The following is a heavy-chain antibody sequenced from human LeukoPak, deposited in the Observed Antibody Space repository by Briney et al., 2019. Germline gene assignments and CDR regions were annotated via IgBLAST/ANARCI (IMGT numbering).Heavy chain of an antibody. D-gene: IGHD4-17*01. CDR2: IYYSGST. V-gene: IGHV4-31*03. Sequence: SETLSLTCTVPGGSISSGGYYWSWIRQHPGKGLEWIGYIYYSGSTYYNPSLKSRVTISVDTSKNQFSLKLSSVTAADTAVYYCARISGTTYFDYWGQGTLVTVSS. J-gene: IGHJ4*02. CDR3: ARISGTTYFDY. CDR1: GGSISSGGYY.